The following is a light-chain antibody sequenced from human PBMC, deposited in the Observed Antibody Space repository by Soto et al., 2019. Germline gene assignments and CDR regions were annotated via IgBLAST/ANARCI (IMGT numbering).Light chain of an antibody. CDR2: DVS. V-gene: IGKV1-5*01. CDR3: QQYNSYSWT. J-gene: IGKJ1*01. Sequence: DIQMTQSPSTLSASIGDRVTITCRASQSISNWLAWYQQKPGKAPKLLISDVSNLESGVPSRFSGSGSGTEFTLTISSLQPDDFATYYCQQYNSYSWTFGQGTKVEIK. CDR1: QSISNW.